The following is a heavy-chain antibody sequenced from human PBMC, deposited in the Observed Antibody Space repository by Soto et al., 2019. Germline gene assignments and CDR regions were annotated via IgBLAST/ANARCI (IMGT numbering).Heavy chain of an antibody. D-gene: IGHD3-16*01. J-gene: IGHJ4*02. CDR1: GYTFTSYD. Sequence: ASVKVSCKASGYTFTSYDINWVRQATGQGLEWMGWMNPNSGNTAYAQKFQGRVTMTRNTSISTAYMELSSLRSEDTAVYYCARQKKDYAVAWGQGTLVTVSS. V-gene: IGHV1-8*01. CDR3: ARQKKDYAVA. CDR2: MNPNSGNT.